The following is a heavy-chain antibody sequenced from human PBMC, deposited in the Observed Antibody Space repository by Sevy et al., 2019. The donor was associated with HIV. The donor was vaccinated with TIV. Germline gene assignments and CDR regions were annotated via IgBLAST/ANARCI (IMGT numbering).Heavy chain of an antibody. D-gene: IGHD2-21*02. J-gene: IGHJ4*02. V-gene: IGHV3-23*01. CDR2: ISGSGGST. Sequence: GGSLRLSCAASGFTFSSYVMSWVRQAPGKGLEWVSAISGSGGSTYYADSVKGRFTISRDNSKNTLYLQMNSLRAEDTAVYYCAKDLFKEGDCASWGLDYWGQGTLVTVSS. CDR3: AKDLFKEGDCASWGLDY. CDR1: GFTFSSYV.